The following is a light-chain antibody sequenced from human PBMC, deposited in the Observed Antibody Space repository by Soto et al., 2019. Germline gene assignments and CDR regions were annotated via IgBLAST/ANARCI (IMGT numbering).Light chain of an antibody. V-gene: IGLV1-40*01. CDR1: SSNIGAGYD. Sequence: QSVLTQPPSVSGAPGQRVTISCTGSSSNIGAGYDVHWYQQLPGTAPKLLIYGNTNRPSGVPDRFSGSKSGPSASLAITGLQAEDEADYPCLSYDHSLSGWVVGGGTKLTVL. J-gene: IGLJ3*02. CDR3: LSYDHSLSGWV. CDR2: GNT.